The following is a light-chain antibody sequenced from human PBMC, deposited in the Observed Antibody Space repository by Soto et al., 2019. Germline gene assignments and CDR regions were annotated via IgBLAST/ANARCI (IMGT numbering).Light chain of an antibody. CDR2: DVS. J-gene: IGLJ1*01. Sequence: QSALTQPRSVSGSPGPSVTISCTGTSTDVGGYNYVSWYQQHTGKAPKVMIYDVSKRPSGVPDRFSGSKSGNAASLTISGLQAEDEADYYCCSYGGYYNYVFGTGTKVTVL. CDR3: CSYGGYYNYV. V-gene: IGLV2-11*01. CDR1: STDVGGYNY.